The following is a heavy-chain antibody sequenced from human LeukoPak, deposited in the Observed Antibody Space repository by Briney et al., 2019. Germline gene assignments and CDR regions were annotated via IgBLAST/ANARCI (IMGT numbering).Heavy chain of an antibody. J-gene: IGHJ4*02. CDR1: GYTFTGYY. D-gene: IGHD3-16*01. CDR3: ARGEYSNGYPYRLDS. Sequence: AASVKVSCKASGYTFTGYYVHWVRQAPGQGPEWMGWINPKSGDASYNQAFQGRVTMTRDTSISTAYMELNRLRSDDTAMYYCARGEYSNGYPYRLDSWGQGTLVTVSS. V-gene: IGHV1-2*02. CDR2: INPKSGDA.